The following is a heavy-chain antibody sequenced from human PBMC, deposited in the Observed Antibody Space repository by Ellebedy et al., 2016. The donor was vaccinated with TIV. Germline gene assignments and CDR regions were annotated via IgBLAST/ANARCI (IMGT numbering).Heavy chain of an antibody. CDR2: INSGSSSI. D-gene: IGHD5-24*01. CDR3: ARDQMATIPY. J-gene: IGHJ4*02. Sequence: PGGSLRLSCAASGFTFSSYSMNWVRQAPGKGLEWISYINSGSSSIYYADSVKGRFTISRDNAKNSLYLQMNSLRAEDTAVYYCARDQMATIPYWGQGTLVTGSS. V-gene: IGHV3-48*01. CDR1: GFTFSSYS.